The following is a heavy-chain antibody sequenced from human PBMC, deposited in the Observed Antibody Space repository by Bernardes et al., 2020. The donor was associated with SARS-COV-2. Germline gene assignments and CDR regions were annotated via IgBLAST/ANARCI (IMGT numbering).Heavy chain of an antibody. J-gene: IGHJ4*02. V-gene: IGHV3-23*01. D-gene: IGHD2-2*01. CDR2: IAVDVNSI. CDR3: ARDWDIVVVPASAQNN. Sequence: GGSLRLSCAASGLIFRNYAMGWVRQAPGKGLEWVSAIAVDVNSINYADSVKGRFTISRDNSKNMLYLQMNSLRAEDTAVYYCARDWDIVVVPASAQNNWGQGTLVTVSS. CDR1: GLIFRNYA.